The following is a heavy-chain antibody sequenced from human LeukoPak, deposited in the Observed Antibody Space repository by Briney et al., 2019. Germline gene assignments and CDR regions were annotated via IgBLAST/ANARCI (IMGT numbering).Heavy chain of an antibody. Sequence: GGSLRLSCAASGFTVSSNYMSWVRQAPGKGLEWVSVIYSGGSTYYADSVKGRFTISRDNSKNTLYLQMNSLRAEDTAVYYCARSKRNTTVRGVIGPFDYWGQGTLVTVSS. D-gene: IGHD3-10*01. V-gene: IGHV3-66*02. CDR1: GFTVSSNY. CDR3: ARSKRNTTVRGVIGPFDY. J-gene: IGHJ4*02. CDR2: IYSGGST.